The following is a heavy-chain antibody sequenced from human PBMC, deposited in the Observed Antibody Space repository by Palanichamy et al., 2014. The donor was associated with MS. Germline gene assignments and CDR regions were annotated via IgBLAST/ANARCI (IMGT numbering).Heavy chain of an antibody. J-gene: IGHJ4*02. V-gene: IGHV3-7*01. CDR2: IKQDGAEK. CDR3: ARFVRYNAPDY. Sequence: EVQLVESGGGLVQPGGSLRLSCEASGFTFISYWMTWVRQAPGRGLEWVANIKQDGAEKDYVDSVKGRFIISRDSAKRSLYLQMNSLRAEDTAVYYCARFVRYNAPDYWGQGTLVTVSS. CDR1: GFTFISYW. D-gene: IGHD5-24*01.